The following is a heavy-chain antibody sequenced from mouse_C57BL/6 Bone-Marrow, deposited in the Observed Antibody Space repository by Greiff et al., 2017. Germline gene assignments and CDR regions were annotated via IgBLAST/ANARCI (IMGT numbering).Heavy chain of an antibody. CDR2: INPSSGYT. Sequence: QVQLQQSGAELARPGASVKMSCKASGYTFTSYTMHWVKQRPGQGLEWIGYINPSSGYTKYNQKFKDKATWTADKSSSTAYMQLSSLTSEDSAVYYCANLPPAWFAYWGQGTLVTVSA. J-gene: IGHJ3*01. CDR1: GYTFTSYT. V-gene: IGHV1-4*01. CDR3: ANLPPAWFAY.